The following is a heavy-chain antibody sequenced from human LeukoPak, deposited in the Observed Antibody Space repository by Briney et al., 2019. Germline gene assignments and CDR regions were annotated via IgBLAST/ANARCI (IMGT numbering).Heavy chain of an antibody. Sequence: SVKVSCKASGGTFSSYAISWVRQAPGQGLEWTGGIIPIFGTANYAQKFQGRVTITTDESTSTAYMELSSLRSEDTAVYYCARGPTNYGSGRGYYYYYMDVWGKGTTVTVSS. V-gene: IGHV1-69*05. CDR2: IIPIFGTA. D-gene: IGHD3-10*01. CDR3: ARGPTNYGSGRGYYYYYMDV. CDR1: GGTFSSYA. J-gene: IGHJ6*03.